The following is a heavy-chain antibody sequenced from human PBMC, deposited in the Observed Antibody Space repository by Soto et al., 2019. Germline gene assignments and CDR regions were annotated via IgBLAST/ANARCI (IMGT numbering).Heavy chain of an antibody. CDR2: IIGDGLYT. V-gene: IGHV3-74*03. CDR3: ARGILGSGTANDH. CDR1: GFTFSNYW. D-gene: IGHD3-10*01. Sequence: EVQLVESGGGLVQPGGSLILSCAASGFTFSNYWMVWVRQAPRKGLVWVSRIIGDGLYTTYADSVKGRFTISRDNAKNTVYLKMNSLRVEDTAVYYCARGILGSGTANDHWGQGPLVTVSS. J-gene: IGHJ4*02.